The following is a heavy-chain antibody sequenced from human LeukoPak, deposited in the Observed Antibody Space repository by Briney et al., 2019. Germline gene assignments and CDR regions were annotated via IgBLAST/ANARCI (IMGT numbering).Heavy chain of an antibody. D-gene: IGHD2-15*01. CDR2: MNPNSGNT. V-gene: IGHV1-8*01. J-gene: IGHJ5*02. CDR3: ARGRRRYSSRDNWFDP. Sequence: ASVNVSCKASGYTFTSYDINWVRQATGQGLEWMGWMNPNSGNTGYAQKFQGRVTMTRNTSISTAYMELSSLRSEDTAVYYCARGRRRYSSRDNWFDPWGQGTLVTVSS. CDR1: GYTFTSYD.